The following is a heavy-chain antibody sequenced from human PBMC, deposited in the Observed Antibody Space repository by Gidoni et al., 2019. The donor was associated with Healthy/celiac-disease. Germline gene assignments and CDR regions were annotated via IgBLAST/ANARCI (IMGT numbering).Heavy chain of an antibody. J-gene: IGHJ6*02. CDR1: GAAISSGDYY. CDR3: ARTSPENYDILTGYFPHYYYYYGMDV. V-gene: IGHV4-30-4*01. Sequence: QVQLQESGPGLVKPSQTLSLTCTVSGAAISSGDYYWCWIRQPQGKGLEWIGYIYYSGSTYYNPSLKSRVTISVDTSKNQFSLKLSSVTAADPAVYSCARTSPENYDILTGYFPHYYYYYGMDVWGQGTTVTVSS. CDR2: IYYSGST. D-gene: IGHD3-9*01.